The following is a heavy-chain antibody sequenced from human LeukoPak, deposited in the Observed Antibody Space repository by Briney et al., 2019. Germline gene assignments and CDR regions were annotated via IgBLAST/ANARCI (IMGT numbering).Heavy chain of an antibody. D-gene: IGHD6-19*01. CDR2: IYPGGST. Sequence: PSETLSLTCTVSGASIISGSYYWSWIRQPAGKGLEWIGRIYPGGSTNYNPSLKSRVTLSVGTSKNQFSLKLNSVTAADTAVYYCARSTGSSGWRYFDYWGQGTLVTVSS. J-gene: IGHJ4*02. CDR1: GASIISGSYY. V-gene: IGHV4-61*02. CDR3: ARSTGSSGWRYFDY.